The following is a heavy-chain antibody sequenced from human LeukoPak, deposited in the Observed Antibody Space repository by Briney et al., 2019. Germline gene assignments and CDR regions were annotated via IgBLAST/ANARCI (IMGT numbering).Heavy chain of an antibody. J-gene: IGHJ4*02. D-gene: IGHD6-19*01. CDR2: INHSGSA. CDR1: GGSFSGYY. V-gene: IGHV4-34*01. Sequence: SETLSLTCAVYGGSFSGYYWSWIRQPPGKGLEWIGEINHSGSANYNPSLRSRVTVSVHTSKNQLSLKLSSVTAADTAVYYCARQWLVSPLFDYWGQGTLVTVSS. CDR3: ARQWLVSPLFDY.